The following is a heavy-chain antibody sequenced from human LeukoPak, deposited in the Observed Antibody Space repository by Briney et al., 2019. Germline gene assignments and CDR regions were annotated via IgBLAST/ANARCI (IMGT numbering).Heavy chain of an antibody. J-gene: IGHJ4*02. V-gene: IGHV1-18*01. CDR2: ISAYNGNT. D-gene: IGHD2-15*01. Sequence: ASVKVSCKASGYTFTSYGISWVRQAPGQGLEWMGWISAYNGNTNYAQKLQGRVTMTRDTSTSTVYMELSSLRSEDTAVYYCAREGVASFGFDYWGQGTLVTVSS. CDR3: AREGVASFGFDY. CDR1: GYTFTSYG.